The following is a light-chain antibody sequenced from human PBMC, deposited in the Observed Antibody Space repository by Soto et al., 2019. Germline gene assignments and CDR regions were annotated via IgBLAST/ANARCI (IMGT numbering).Light chain of an antibody. J-gene: IGKJ3*01. CDR2: AAS. CDR3: QQSYRTLLFT. V-gene: IGKV1-39*01. Sequence: DIQMTQSPSSLSASVGDRVTITCRASQNIGTYLNWYQQKPGKAPKLLIKAASTLQSGVPSRFSGSGSATDFTLNISSLQPDDFAPYYCQQSYRTLLFTFGPRTTLDIK. CDR1: QNIGTY.